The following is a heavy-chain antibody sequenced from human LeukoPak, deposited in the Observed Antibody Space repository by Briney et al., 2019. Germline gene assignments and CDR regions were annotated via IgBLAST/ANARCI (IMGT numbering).Heavy chain of an antibody. V-gene: IGHV3-23*01. CDR3: ARDSGSYLQPTDY. J-gene: IGHJ4*02. Sequence: GGSLRLSCAASGFTFRTYAMTWVRQARGKGLEWVSSITGNGGSTYYADSVKGRFSISRDNSKNTLYLQMDSLRAEDTAVYHCARDSGSYLQPTDYWGQGTLVTVSS. D-gene: IGHD1-26*01. CDR2: ITGNGGST. CDR1: GFTFRTYA.